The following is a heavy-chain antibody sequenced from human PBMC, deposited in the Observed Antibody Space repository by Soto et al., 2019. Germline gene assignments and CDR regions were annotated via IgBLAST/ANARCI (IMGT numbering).Heavy chain of an antibody. CDR3: ARGGYSYGLGIDY. CDR1: GGSFSGYY. Sequence: ASETLSLTCAVYGGSFSGYYWSWIRQPPGKGLEWIGEINHSGSTNYNPSLKSRVTISVDTSKNQFSLKLSSVTAADTAVYYCARGGYSYGLGIDYWGQGTLVTVSS. CDR2: INHSGST. V-gene: IGHV4-34*01. D-gene: IGHD5-18*01. J-gene: IGHJ4*02.